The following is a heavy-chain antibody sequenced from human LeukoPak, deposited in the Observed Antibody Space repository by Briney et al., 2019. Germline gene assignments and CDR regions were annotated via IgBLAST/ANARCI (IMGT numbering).Heavy chain of an antibody. J-gene: IGHJ4*02. CDR3: ASGYCSGGSCYGSHRYYFDY. V-gene: IGHV4-59*01. Sequence: SETLSLTCTVSGGSFSNYYCSWIRQPPGKGLEGIGYIYYSGSTNYNPSLRSRVTISIDTSKNQFSLKLSSVTAADTAIYYCASGYCSGGSCYGSHRYYFDYWGQGTLVTVSS. D-gene: IGHD2-15*01. CDR1: GGSFSNYY. CDR2: IYYSGST.